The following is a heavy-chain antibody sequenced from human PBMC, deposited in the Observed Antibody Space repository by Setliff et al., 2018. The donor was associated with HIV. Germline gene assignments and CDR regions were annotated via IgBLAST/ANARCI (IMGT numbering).Heavy chain of an antibody. CDR2: IYYNEKT. CDR3: ASRVYYYDSNNFLLEEGFDP. V-gene: IGHV4-39*01. J-gene: IGHJ5*02. Sequence: SETLSLTCTVSGGSASNSCYYWAWIRQPPGKGLEYIGSIYYNEKTYYNPSLKSRVTISIDTSKNQFSLNLTSVTAADSAVYYCASRVYYYDSNNFLLEEGFDPWGQGTLVTVSS. D-gene: IGHD3-22*01. CDR1: GGSASNSCYY.